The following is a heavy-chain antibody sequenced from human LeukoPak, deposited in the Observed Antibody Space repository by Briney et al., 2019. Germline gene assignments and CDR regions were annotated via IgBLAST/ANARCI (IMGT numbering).Heavy chain of an antibody. CDR2: IYYSGST. CDR3: ARDYGGQLDY. Sequence: PSETLSLTCTVSAGSISPYYWSWIGQPPGKGVEWLGYIYYSGSTDYNRSLMGRLTISVDTSKNQFSLTLTSVTDADTAVYYCARDYGGQLDYWGHGTLVTVSS. V-gene: IGHV4-59*12. CDR1: AGSISPYY. D-gene: IGHD4-23*01. J-gene: IGHJ4*01.